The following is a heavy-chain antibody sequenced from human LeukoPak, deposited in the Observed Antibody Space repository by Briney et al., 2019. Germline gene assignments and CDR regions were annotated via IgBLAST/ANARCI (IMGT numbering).Heavy chain of an antibody. CDR2: INPSGGST. V-gene: IGHV1-46*03. D-gene: IGHD2-21*02. Sequence: ASVKVSCKASGYTFTSYYMHWVRQAPGQGLEWMGIINPSGGSTSYAQKFQGRVTMTRDTSTSTVYMELSSLRSEDTAVYYCARDFPVAYCGGDRSLFDYWGQGTLVTVSS. CDR3: ARDFPVAYCGGDRSLFDY. J-gene: IGHJ4*02. CDR1: GYTFTSYY.